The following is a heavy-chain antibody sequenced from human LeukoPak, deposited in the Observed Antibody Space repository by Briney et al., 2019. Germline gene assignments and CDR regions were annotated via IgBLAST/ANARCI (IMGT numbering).Heavy chain of an antibody. J-gene: IGHJ4*02. D-gene: IGHD4-17*01. CDR2: VSSSSAYI. Sequence: GGSLRLSCAASGFTFSDYYMSWNRQAPGKGLEWVSSVSSSSAYIYYADSVKGRFTISRDNAKNSLYLQMNSLRAEDTAVYYCARVMTTVIKAFDYWGQGTLVTVSS. CDR1: GFTFSDYY. V-gene: IGHV3-11*06. CDR3: ARVMTTVIKAFDY.